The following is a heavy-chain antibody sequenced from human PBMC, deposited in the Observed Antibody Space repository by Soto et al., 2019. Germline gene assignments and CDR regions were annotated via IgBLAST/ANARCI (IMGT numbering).Heavy chain of an antibody. CDR3: ARAVAGTQTLDY. Sequence: SETLSLTCAVYGGSFSGYYWTWIRQSPGKGLEWIGEINDRRSTNYNPSLKSRVTKSRVTISVDTSKKQFYLNLSSVTAADTAVYYCARAVAGTQTLDYWGQGTQVTVSS. CDR1: GGSFSGYY. J-gene: IGHJ4*02. V-gene: IGHV4-34*01. CDR2: INDRRST. D-gene: IGHD6-19*01.